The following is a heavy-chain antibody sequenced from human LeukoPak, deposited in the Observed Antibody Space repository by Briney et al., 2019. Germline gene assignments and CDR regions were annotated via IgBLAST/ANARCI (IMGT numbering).Heavy chain of an antibody. D-gene: IGHD3-3*01. CDR2: IIPIFGTA. V-gene: IGHV1-69*13. CDR1: GYTFTSYA. Sequence: GASVTVSCKASGYTFTSYAMHWVRQAPGQGLEWMGGIIPIFGTANYAQKFQGRVTITADESTSTAYMELSSLRSEDTAVYYCARDHVTHKGLGYDPYYYYYGMDVWGQGTTVTVSS. J-gene: IGHJ6*02. CDR3: ARDHVTHKGLGYDPYYYYYGMDV.